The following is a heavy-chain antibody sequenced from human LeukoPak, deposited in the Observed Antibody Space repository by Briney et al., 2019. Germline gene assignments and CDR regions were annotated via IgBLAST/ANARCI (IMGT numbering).Heavy chain of an antibody. CDR3: ARDQVPYYYDSSGYYSALDY. CDR2: IIPIFGTA. V-gene: IGHV1-69*13. D-gene: IGHD3-22*01. CDR1: GGTFSSYA. Sequence: SVKVSSKASGGTFSSYAISWVRQAPGQGLEWMGGIIPIFGTANYAQKFQGRVTITADESTSTAYMELSSLRSEDTAVYYCARDQVPYYYDSSGYYSALDYWGQGTLVTVSS. J-gene: IGHJ4*02.